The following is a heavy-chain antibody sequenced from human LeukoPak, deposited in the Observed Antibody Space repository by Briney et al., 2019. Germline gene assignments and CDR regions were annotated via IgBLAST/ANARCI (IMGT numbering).Heavy chain of an antibody. V-gene: IGHV4-59*01. CDR1: GGSISSYY. CDR3: ARVSSGYYSFYYYYMDV. CDR2: IYYTGST. D-gene: IGHD3-22*01. J-gene: IGHJ6*03. Sequence: PSETLSPTCTVSGGSISSYYWSWIRQPPGKGLEWIGYIYYTGSTTYNPSLKSRVTISVDTSKTQFSLMLSYVTAADTAVYYCARVSSGYYSFYYYYMDVWGKGTTVTVSS.